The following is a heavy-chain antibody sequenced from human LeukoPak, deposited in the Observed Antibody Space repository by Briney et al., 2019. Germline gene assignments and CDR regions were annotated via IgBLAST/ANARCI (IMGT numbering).Heavy chain of an antibody. CDR2: IRSKAYGGTT. J-gene: IGHJ4*02. V-gene: IGHV3-49*04. Sequence: PGGSLRFSCTASGFTFGDYAMSWVRQAPGKGVEWVGFIRSKAYGGTTEYAASVKGRFTISRDDSKSIAYLQMNSLKTEDTAVYYCTRGYSGSYYGYYFDYWGQGTLVTVSS. CDR1: GFTFGDYA. CDR3: TRGYSGSYYGYYFDY. D-gene: IGHD1-26*01.